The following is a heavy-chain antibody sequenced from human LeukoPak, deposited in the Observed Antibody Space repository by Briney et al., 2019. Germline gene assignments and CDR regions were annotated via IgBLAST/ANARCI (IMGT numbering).Heavy chain of an antibody. V-gene: IGHV3-7*03. D-gene: IGHD2-2*01. CDR1: GFTFTTYW. CDR2: INSSGSNK. Sequence: GGSLRLSCAASGFTFTTYWMSWVGQAPGKGLEWVSNINSSGSNKYYVDSVKGRFTISRDNAKNSLYLQMNSLRAEDTAVYYCARSETVVPPYAYRGQGTLVTVSS. CDR3: ARSETVVPPYAY. J-gene: IGHJ4*02.